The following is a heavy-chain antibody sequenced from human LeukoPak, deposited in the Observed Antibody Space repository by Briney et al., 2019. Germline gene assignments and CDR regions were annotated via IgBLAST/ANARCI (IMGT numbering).Heavy chain of an antibody. CDR3: ATDRYCSSTSCYTAPSVFDP. D-gene: IGHD2-2*02. CDR1: GYTVTELS. J-gene: IGHJ5*02. Sequence: ASVKVSCKVSGYTVTELSMHWVRQAPGKGLEWMGGFDPEDGETIYAHKFQGRVTMTEDTSTDTAYMELSSLRSEDTAVYYCATDRYCSSTSCYTAPSVFDPWGQGTLVTVSS. V-gene: IGHV1-24*01. CDR2: FDPEDGET.